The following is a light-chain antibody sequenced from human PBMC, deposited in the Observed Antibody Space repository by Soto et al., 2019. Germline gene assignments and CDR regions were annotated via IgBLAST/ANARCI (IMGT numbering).Light chain of an antibody. V-gene: IGKV3-20*01. Sequence: EVVMTQSPVTLSVSPGERATLSCRASQSVSSNLAWYQQKPGQAPRLLIYNALYRAAGIPDRFSGGGSGTDFTLTISRLEPEDFAVYHCQQYGTSPWTFGQGTKVEIK. CDR3: QQYGTSPWT. J-gene: IGKJ1*01. CDR2: NAL. CDR1: QSVSSN.